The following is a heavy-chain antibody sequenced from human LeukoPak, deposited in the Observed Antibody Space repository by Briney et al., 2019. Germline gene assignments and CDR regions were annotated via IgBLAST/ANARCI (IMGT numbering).Heavy chain of an antibody. Sequence: GVSLRLYCAASGFTFSSYAMSWVRQAQGKGLEWVSAISGSGGSTYYADSVKGRFTISRDNSKNTLYLQMNSLRAEDTAVYYCAKSASLGYCSGGSCYFDYWGQGTLVTVSS. J-gene: IGHJ4*02. CDR2: ISGSGGST. V-gene: IGHV3-23*01. CDR1: GFTFSSYA. CDR3: AKSASLGYCSGGSCYFDY. D-gene: IGHD2-15*01.